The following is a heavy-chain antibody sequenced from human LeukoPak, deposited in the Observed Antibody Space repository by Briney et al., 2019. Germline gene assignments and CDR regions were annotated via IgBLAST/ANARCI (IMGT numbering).Heavy chain of an antibody. CDR3: ARGWLADSTVVTPYNY. D-gene: IGHD4-23*01. J-gene: IGHJ4*02. CDR2: ITPMFGIA. CDR1: GGTFSSHE. Sequence: GASVKVSCKASGGTFSSHEISWVRQAPGQGLEWMGGITPMFGIAKYAQKFRGRVTISAVESMSTVHMELSSLRSEDTAKYYCARGWLADSTVVTPYNYWGQGTVVTVSS. V-gene: IGHV1-69*13.